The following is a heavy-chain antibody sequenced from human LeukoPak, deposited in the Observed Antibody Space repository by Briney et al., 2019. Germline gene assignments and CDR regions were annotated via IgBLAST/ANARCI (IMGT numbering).Heavy chain of an antibody. D-gene: IGHD3-16*01. J-gene: IGHJ4*02. Sequence: GASVKVSCKASGYTFTGFHIHWVRQAPGQGLEYMGWINPNSGDTNYAQKFQGRVTMTRDTSISTAYMELSSLRFDDTAVYYCTTSPGDPFDYWGQGTLVTVSS. V-gene: IGHV1-2*02. CDR2: INPNSGDT. CDR3: TTSPGDPFDY. CDR1: GYTFTGFH.